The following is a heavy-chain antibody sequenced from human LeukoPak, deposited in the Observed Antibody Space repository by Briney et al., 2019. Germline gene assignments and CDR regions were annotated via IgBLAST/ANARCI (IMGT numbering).Heavy chain of an antibody. CDR2: IYHSGST. D-gene: IGHD2-2*01. CDR1: GGSISSGGYY. CDR3: ARDSPLDDISVVVPAAMFDAFDI. V-gene: IGHV4-30-2*01. Sequence: SETLSLTCTVSGGSISSGGYYWSWIRQPPGKGLEWIGYIYHSGSTYYNPSLKSRVTISVDRSKNQFSLKLSSVTAADTAVYYCARDSPLDDISVVVPAAMFDAFDIRGQGTMVTVSS. J-gene: IGHJ3*02.